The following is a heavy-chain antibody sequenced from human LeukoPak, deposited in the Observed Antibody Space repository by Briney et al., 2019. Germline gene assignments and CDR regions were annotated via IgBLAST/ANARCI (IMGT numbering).Heavy chain of an antibody. CDR3: ARSQKRVVVVAAAFDY. V-gene: IGHV3-21*01. Sequence: GGSLRLSCAASGFTFSSYSMNWVRQAPGKGLEWVSFISSSSYIYYADSVKGRFTISRDNAKNSLYLQMNSLRAEDTAVYYCARSQKRVVVVAAAFDYWGQGTLVTVSS. D-gene: IGHD2-15*01. CDR2: ISSSSYI. J-gene: IGHJ4*02. CDR1: GFTFSSYS.